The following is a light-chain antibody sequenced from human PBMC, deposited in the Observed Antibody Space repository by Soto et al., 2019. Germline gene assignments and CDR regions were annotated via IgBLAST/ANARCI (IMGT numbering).Light chain of an antibody. V-gene: IGKV3-15*01. CDR2: DAS. CDR1: QGVSSY. CDR3: QQYNNWPPWT. Sequence: DILLTQSPACLSFSPGERASLSCRASQGVSSYLAGYQQKPGQAPRLLIYDASTRATGIPARCSGSGSGTEFTLTISSLQSEDFAVYCCQQYNNWPPWTFGQGTKVDIK. J-gene: IGKJ1*01.